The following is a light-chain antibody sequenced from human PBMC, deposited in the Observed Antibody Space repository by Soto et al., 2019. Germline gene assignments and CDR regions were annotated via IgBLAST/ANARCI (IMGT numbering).Light chain of an antibody. CDR2: GAS. V-gene: IGKV3-20*01. Sequence: EIVLTQSPGTLSLSPGERATLSCRARESVSSSFLAWYQQRLGQAPRLLIYGASSRATGIPDRFSGSGSGTDFTLTISRLEPEDFAVYYCHQYGSSPSTFGQGTKVDI. J-gene: IGKJ1*01. CDR1: ESVSSSF. CDR3: HQYGSSPST.